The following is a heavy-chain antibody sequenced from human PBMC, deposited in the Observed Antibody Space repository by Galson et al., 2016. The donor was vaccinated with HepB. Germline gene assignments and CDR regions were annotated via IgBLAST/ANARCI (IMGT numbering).Heavy chain of an antibody. CDR2: IYYSGNT. CDR3: ARVERGGSYLFDY. D-gene: IGHD3-16*02. V-gene: IGHV4-61*01. J-gene: IGHJ4*02. Sequence: SETLSLTCTVSGGSDSSGSYYWSWIRQPPGKGLEWIGYIYYSGNTKYNPSLKSRVTISVDTSKNQFSLKLSSVTAADTAVYYCARVERGGSYLFDYWGQGTLVTVSS. CDR1: GGSDSSGSYY.